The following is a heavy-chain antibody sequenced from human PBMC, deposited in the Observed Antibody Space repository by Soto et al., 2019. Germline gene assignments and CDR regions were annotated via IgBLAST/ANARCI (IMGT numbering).Heavy chain of an antibody. CDR1: GFTFSSYA. D-gene: IGHD6-25*01. Sequence: EVQLLESGGGLVQPRGSLRLSCAASGFTFSSYAMSWVRQAPGKGLEWVSAISGSGGSTYYADSVKGRFTISRDNSKNTLYLQMNSLGAGDMAVYYCAKGGQRLGGGYFDYWGQGTLVTVSS. J-gene: IGHJ4*02. V-gene: IGHV3-23*01. CDR3: AKGGQRLGGGYFDY. CDR2: ISGSGGST.